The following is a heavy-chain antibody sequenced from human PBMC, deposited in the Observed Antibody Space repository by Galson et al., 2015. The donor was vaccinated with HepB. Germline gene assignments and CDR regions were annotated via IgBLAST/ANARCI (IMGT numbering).Heavy chain of an antibody. Sequence: SVKVSCKAAGYTFTNYYVHWVRQAPGQGLEWMGMINFSAGSTNYAQKFQGRITVTGDTSTNTVFMELSSLRSDDTALYYCAREIPNTCYFEYWGQGTLVTVSS. J-gene: IGHJ4*02. D-gene: IGHD2-2*01. CDR3: AREIPNTCYFEY. CDR1: GYTFTNYY. CDR2: INFSAGST. V-gene: IGHV1-46*01.